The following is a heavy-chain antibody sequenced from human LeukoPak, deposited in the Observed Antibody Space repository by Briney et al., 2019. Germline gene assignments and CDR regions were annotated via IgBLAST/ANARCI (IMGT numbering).Heavy chain of an antibody. CDR1: GGSFSGYY. J-gene: IGHJ4*02. Sequence: PSETLSLTCAVYGGSFSGYYWSWIRQPPGKGLEWIGEINHSGGTNYNPSLKSRVTISVDTSKNQFSLKLSSVTAADTAVYYCARGHCSGGSCYYYFDYWGQGTLVTVSS. V-gene: IGHV4-34*01. CDR3: ARGHCSGGSCYYYFDY. CDR2: INHSGGT. D-gene: IGHD2-15*01.